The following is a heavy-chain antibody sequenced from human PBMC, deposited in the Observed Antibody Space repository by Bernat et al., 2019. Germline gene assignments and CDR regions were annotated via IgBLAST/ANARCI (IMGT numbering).Heavy chain of an antibody. Sequence: QVQLVESGGGVVQPGRSLRLSCAASGFTFSSYGMHWVRQAPGKGLEWVAVIWYDGSNKYYADSVKGRFTISRDNSKNTLYLQMNSLRAEDTAVYYCARGHTTGTFYYYYYGMDVWGQGTTVTVSS. V-gene: IGHV3-30*19. D-gene: IGHD1-1*01. CDR2: IWYDGSNK. CDR1: GFTFSSYG. J-gene: IGHJ6*02. CDR3: ARGHTTGTFYYYYYGMDV.